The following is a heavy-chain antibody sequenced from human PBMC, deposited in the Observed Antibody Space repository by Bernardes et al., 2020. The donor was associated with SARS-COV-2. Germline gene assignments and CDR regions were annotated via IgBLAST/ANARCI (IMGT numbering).Heavy chain of an antibody. CDR2: INDRGVT. CDR1: GFDFSFYT. D-gene: IGHD1-1*01. J-gene: IGHJ3*01. CDR3: VKSLWCNCHGCSSFDL. Sequence: WGSLRLSCATSGFDFSFYTMDWVRQTPGMRLEWLSAINDRGVTLYAKSVKGRFSVSRDNDRNSLYLQMNSMRVEDTAVYSCVKSLWCNCHGCSSFDLWGLGTMGTVSS. V-gene: IGHV3-23*01.